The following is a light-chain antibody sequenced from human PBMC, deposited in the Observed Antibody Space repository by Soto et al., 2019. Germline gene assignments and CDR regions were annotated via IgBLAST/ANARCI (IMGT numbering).Light chain of an antibody. V-gene: IGKV3-15*01. CDR1: QTVHTN. J-gene: IGKJ1*01. CDR2: GAS. Sequence: VMTQSPATLSVYQGDRVTLSCRDSQTVHTNLAWFQQKPGQAPKLLIYGASTRDTGVPARFTGSGPGTEFTLTISSLQSEDFAVYFCQQYNNWPPWTFGQGTKVDIK. CDR3: QQYNNWPPWT.